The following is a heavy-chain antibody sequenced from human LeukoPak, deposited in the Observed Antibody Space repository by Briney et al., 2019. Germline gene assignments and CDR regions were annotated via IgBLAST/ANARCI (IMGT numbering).Heavy chain of an antibody. CDR2: IIPIFGTA. Sequence: GSSVKVSCKASGGTFSSYAISWVRQAPGQGLEWMGGIIPIFGTANYAQKFQGRVTITADESTSTAYMELSSLRSEDTAVYYCARGERTISYLADDRYYYYYYMDVWGKGTTVTVS. CDR1: GGTFSSYA. V-gene: IGHV1-69*01. J-gene: IGHJ6*03. D-gene: IGHD3-3*01. CDR3: ARGERTISYLADDRYYYYYYMDV.